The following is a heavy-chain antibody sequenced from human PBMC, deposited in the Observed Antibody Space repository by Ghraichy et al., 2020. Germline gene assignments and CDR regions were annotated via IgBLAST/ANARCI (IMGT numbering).Heavy chain of an antibody. D-gene: IGHD3-16*01. V-gene: IGHV3-66*02. J-gene: IGHJ4*02. CDR1: GFTVSSNH. CDR2: IYSGGNT. CDR3: LTFGGPIAPGY. Sequence: GGSLRLSCAASGFTVSSNHMSWVRQSVGKGLEWVSTIYSGGNTLYADSVKGRFTISRDSSKSTLYLRMNSLRVEDTAVYFCLTFGGPIAPGYSGQGTLVSVSS.